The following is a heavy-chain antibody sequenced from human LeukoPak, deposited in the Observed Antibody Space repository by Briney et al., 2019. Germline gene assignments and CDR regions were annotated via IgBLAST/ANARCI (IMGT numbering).Heavy chain of an antibody. CDR1: GYTSTSYA. Sequence: ASVRVSCKASGYTSTSYAMHWVRQAPGQRLEWMGWINAGNGNTKYSQKFQGRVTITRDTSASTAYMELSSLRSEDTAVYYCARGLDYGDLDNYWGQGTLVTVSS. V-gene: IGHV1-3*01. D-gene: IGHD4-17*01. CDR2: INAGNGNT. J-gene: IGHJ4*02. CDR3: ARGLDYGDLDNY.